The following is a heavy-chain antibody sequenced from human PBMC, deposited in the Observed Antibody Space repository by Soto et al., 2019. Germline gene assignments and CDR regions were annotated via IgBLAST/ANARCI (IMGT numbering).Heavy chain of an antibody. CDR2: ISYDGSNK. CDR1: GFTFSSYG. J-gene: IGHJ4*02. V-gene: IGHV3-30*18. D-gene: IGHD4-17*01. Sequence: QTGGSLRLACAASGFTFSSYGMHWVRQAPGKGLEWVAVISYDGSNKYYADSMKGRFTISRDNSKNTLYLQMNSLRAEDTAVYYCAKDRNPGETTAYYFDYWGQGTLVTVSS. CDR3: AKDRNPGETTAYYFDY.